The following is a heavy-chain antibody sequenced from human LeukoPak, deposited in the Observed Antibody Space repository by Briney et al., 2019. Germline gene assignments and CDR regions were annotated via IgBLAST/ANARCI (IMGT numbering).Heavy chain of an antibody. Sequence: GGSLRLSCSASGFTFSSYGMHWVRQAPGKGLEYVSAISSNGGSTDYADSVKGRFTISRDNSKNTLYVQMSSLRPEDTAVYYCVKAASGIYDYWGQGTLVTVSS. V-gene: IGHV3-64*05. J-gene: IGHJ4*02. CDR3: VKAASGIYDY. D-gene: IGHD3-10*01. CDR2: ISSNGGST. CDR1: GFTFSSYG.